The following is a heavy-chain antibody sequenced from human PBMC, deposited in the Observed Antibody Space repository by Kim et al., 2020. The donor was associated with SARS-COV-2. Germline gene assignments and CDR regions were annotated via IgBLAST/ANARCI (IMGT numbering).Heavy chain of an antibody. CDR1: GFTFSSYA. CDR2: ISYDGSNK. CDR3: AKAPEPGYFDY. V-gene: IGHV3-30*04. Sequence: GGSLRLSCAASGFTFSSYAMHWVRQAPGKGLEWVAVISYDGSNKYYVDSVKGRFTISRDNSKNTLYLQMNSLRAEDTAVYYCAKAPEPGYFDYWGQGTLVTVSS. J-gene: IGHJ4*02.